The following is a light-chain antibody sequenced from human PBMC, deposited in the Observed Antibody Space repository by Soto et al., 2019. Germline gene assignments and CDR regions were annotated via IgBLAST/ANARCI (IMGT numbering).Light chain of an antibody. Sequence: QSALTQPPSVSGAPGQRVTISCTGTTTNIGAGYDVHWYQQRPGTAPKLLVSGHNIRPSGVPDRFYCSKSAASASLAITGLQAEDDADHYCQSYYRSLNGSGVFGGGTKLTVL. CDR1: TTNIGAGYD. V-gene: IGLV1-40*01. CDR3: QSYYRSLNGSGV. J-gene: IGLJ3*02. CDR2: GHN.